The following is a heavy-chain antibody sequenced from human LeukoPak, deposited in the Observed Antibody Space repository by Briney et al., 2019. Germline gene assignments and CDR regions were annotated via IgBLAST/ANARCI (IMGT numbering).Heavy chain of an antibody. CDR1: GGSFSGYY. V-gene: IGHV4-34*01. CDR3: TRGAPVGSSREFDY. J-gene: IGHJ4*02. D-gene: IGHD5-24*01. CDR2: INHSGST. Sequence: SSETLSLTCAVYGGSFSGYYWSWIRQPPGKGLEWIGEINHSGSTNYNPSLKSRVTISVDTSKNQFSLQLNSVTPEDTAVYYCTRGAPVGSSREFDYWGQGTLVTVSS.